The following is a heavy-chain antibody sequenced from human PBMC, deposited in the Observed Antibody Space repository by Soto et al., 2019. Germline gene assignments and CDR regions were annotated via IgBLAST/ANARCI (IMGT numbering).Heavy chain of an antibody. CDR2: ISWNSGSI. CDR3: AKDIGRAGSSIAAPLDY. Sequence: PGGSLRLSCAASGFTFDDYAMHWVRQAPGKGLEWVSGISWNSGSIGYADSVKGRFTISRDNAKNSLYLQMNSLRAEDTALYYCAKDIGRAGSSIAAPLDYWGQGTLVTVSS. J-gene: IGHJ4*02. V-gene: IGHV3-9*01. CDR1: GFTFDDYA. D-gene: IGHD6-6*01.